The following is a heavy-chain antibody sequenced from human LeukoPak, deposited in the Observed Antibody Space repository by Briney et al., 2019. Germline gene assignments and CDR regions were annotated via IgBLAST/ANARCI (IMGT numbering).Heavy chain of an antibody. CDR2: IKVDGSEK. J-gene: IGHJ5*02. CDR3: VQGGRYHYGS. Sequence: PGGSLRLSCEASGFSFSTYWMSWVRQAPGKGLEWVANIKVDGSEKYYVDFVKGRFTISRDNARNSLYLQMNSLRAEDTAVYHCVQGGRYHYGSWGQGTLVTVSS. CDR1: GFSFSTYW. D-gene: IGHD3-9*01. V-gene: IGHV3-7*01.